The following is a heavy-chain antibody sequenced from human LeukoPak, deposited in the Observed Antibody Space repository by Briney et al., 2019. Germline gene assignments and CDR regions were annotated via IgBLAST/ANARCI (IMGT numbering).Heavy chain of an antibody. CDR1: GGSISSSYY. J-gene: IGHJ3*02. CDR2: IYYSGST. CDR3: ARHLGGSYYNAFDI. Sequence: SETLSLTCTVSGGSISSSYYWGWIRQPPGKGLEWIGSIYYSGSTYYNPSLKSRVTISVDTSKNQFSLKLSSVTAADTAVYTCARHLGGSYYNAFDIWGQGTMVTVSS. D-gene: IGHD1-26*01. V-gene: IGHV4-39*01.